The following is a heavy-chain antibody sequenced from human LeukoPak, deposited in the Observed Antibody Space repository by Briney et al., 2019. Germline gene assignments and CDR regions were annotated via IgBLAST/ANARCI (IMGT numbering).Heavy chain of an antibody. CDR2: ISSSGSTI. D-gene: IGHD1-1*01. CDR1: GFTFSSFK. J-gene: IGHJ4*02. CDR3: ARETRGLGRNFDY. V-gene: IGHV3-48*03. Sequence: GGSLRLSCAASGFTFSSFKMNWVRQAPGKGLEWVSYISSSGSTIDFADSVKGRFTISRDNAKNSLYLQMNSLRAEDTAVYYCARETRGLGRNFDYWGQGTLVTVSS.